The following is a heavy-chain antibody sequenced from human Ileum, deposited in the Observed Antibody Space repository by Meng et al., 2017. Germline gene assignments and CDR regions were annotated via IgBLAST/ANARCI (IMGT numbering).Heavy chain of an antibody. CDR1: GYTFTSYD. Sequence: QVQLVQSVAEVKTPGASVTVSCRASGYTFTSYDIHWVRQAPGQGLEWMGWMSPNSGNTGYSQNFQGRVTLTRSTPLRTVYMELSSLQSEDTAVYYCARVVSSGTFGDWFDPWGQGTLVTVSS. V-gene: IGHV1-8*01. CDR2: MSPNSGNT. J-gene: IGHJ5*02. CDR3: ARVVSSGTFGDWFDP. D-gene: IGHD3-10*01.